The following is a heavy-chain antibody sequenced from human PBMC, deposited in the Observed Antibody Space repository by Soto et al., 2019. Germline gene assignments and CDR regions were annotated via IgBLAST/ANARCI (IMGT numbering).Heavy chain of an antibody. CDR2: IDPSDSYT. D-gene: IGHD6-6*01. J-gene: IGHJ6*02. CDR1: GYSFTCYW. V-gene: IGHV5-10-1*01. CDR3: AVTDSSSWWGRDYYYGMDV. Sequence: GESLKISCKGSGYSFTCYWISWVRQMPGKGLEWMGRIDPSDSYTNYSPSFQGHVTISADKSISTAYLQWSSLKASDTAMYYCAVTDSSSWWGRDYYYGMDVWGQGTTVTVSS.